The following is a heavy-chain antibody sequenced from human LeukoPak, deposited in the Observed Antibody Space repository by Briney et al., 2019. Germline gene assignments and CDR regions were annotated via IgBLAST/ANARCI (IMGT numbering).Heavy chain of an antibody. CDR2: IYHSGST. CDR3: ARAHDSSGNQPYFDY. V-gene: IGHV4-30-2*01. Sequence: SQTLSLTCAVSGGSISSGGYSWSWIRQPPGKGLEWIGYIYHSGSTYYNPSLKSRVTISVDRSKNQFSLKLSSVTAADTAVYYCARAHDSSGNQPYFDYWGQGTLVTVSS. D-gene: IGHD3-22*01. CDR1: GGSISSGGYS. J-gene: IGHJ4*02.